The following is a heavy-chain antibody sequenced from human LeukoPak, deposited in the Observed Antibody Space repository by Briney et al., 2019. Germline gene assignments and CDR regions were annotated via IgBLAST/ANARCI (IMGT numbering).Heavy chain of an antibody. CDR2: ISGSTNNT. V-gene: IGHV3-23*01. Sequence: GGSLRLSRAASEFTYTTYPMSWVRQAPAKGLEWVSSISGSTNNTYYADSVKGRFTISRDTSKSTLYLQMSSLGADDSAVYYCVKRADFGGFDPWGQGTLVTVSS. J-gene: IGHJ5*02. D-gene: IGHD3-10*01. CDR1: EFTYTTYP. CDR3: VKRADFGGFDP.